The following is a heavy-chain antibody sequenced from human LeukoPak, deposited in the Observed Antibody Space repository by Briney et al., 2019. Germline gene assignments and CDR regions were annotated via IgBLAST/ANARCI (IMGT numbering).Heavy chain of an antibody. CDR3: AKDMNYHASGNYYNGLFDN. Sequence: GGSLRLSCTASGFGFDAYTMHWVRQPPGKGLEWVSLITWDGGTSYYGDSVKGRFSISRDNNKNSLYPQMNSLRTEDTAVYYCAKDMNYHASGNYYNGLFDNWGQGTLVTVSS. D-gene: IGHD3-10*01. CDR1: GFGFDAYT. V-gene: IGHV3-43*01. CDR2: ITWDGGTS. J-gene: IGHJ4*02.